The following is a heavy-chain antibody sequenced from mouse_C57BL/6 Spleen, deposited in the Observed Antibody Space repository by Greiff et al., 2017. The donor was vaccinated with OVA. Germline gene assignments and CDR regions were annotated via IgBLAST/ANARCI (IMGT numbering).Heavy chain of an antibody. J-gene: IGHJ2*01. V-gene: IGHV1-54*01. CDR2: INPGSGGT. D-gene: IGHD1-1*01. Sequence: QVQLQQSGAELVRPGTSVKVSCKASGYAFTNYLIEWVKQRPGQGLEWIGVINPGSGGTNYNEKFKGKATLTADKSSSTAYMQLSSLTSEDSAVYFCAIYYGSRGNYFGYWGQGTTLTVSS. CDR3: AIYYGSRGNYFGY. CDR1: GYAFTNYL.